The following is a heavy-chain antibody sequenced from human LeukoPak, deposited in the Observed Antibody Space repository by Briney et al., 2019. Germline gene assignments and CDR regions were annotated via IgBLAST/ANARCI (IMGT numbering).Heavy chain of an antibody. J-gene: IGHJ3*02. CDR3: ARQRRTRGAFDI. CDR2: INQSGST. D-gene: IGHD1-1*01. V-gene: IGHV4-34*01. CDR1: GGSFSGYY. Sequence: SETLSLTCAVYGGSFSGYYWSWIRQPPGKGLEWIGEINQSGSTNYNPSLKSRVTISVDTSKNQFSLKLSSVTAADTAVYYCARQRRTRGAFDIWGQGTMVTVSS.